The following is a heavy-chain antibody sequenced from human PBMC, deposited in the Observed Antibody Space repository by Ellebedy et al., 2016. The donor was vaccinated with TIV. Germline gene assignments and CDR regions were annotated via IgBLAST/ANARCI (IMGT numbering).Heavy chain of an antibody. CDR2: LTVDGTFT. D-gene: IGHD6-19*01. J-gene: IGHJ4*02. CDR3: ARGSSGWKGIDY. Sequence: GESLKISCAASGFTFSSYYMHWVCQAPGKGLVCVSRLTVDGTFTSYADSVKGRFTISRDNAKNTLYLQMNSLRDEDTAVYFCARGSSGWKGIDYWGQGTLVTVSS. V-gene: IGHV3-74*01. CDR1: GFTFSSYY.